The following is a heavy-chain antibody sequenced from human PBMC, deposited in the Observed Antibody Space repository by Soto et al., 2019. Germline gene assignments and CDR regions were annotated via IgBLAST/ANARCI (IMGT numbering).Heavy chain of an antibody. Sequence: QVQLQESGPGLVKPSQPLSLTCTVSGGSISSGAYYWSWVRQPPGKGLEWIGYIYYSGSTYYNPSLKSRVTISVDTSKNQFSLKLSSVTATDTAVYYCARDNYGDTYYFDYWGQGTLVTVSS. CDR2: IYYSGST. V-gene: IGHV4-30-4*01. CDR3: ARDNYGDTYYFDY. J-gene: IGHJ4*02. CDR1: GGSISSGAYY. D-gene: IGHD4-17*01.